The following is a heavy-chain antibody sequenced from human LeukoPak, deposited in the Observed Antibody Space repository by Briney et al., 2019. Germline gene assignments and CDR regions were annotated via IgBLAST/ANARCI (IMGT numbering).Heavy chain of an antibody. V-gene: IGHV3-53*01. CDR2: IYTGGNA. CDR1: GFTVSSNY. J-gene: IGHJ4*02. CDR3: AKVEDIVVVPAAKVWLTN. Sequence: PGGSLRLSCAASGFTVSSNYMSWVRQAPGKGLEWVSLIYTGGNAVYSDSVKGRFTFSRDDSQNTVYLEMNSLRAEDTAVYYCAKVEDIVVVPAAKVWLTNWGQGTLVTVSS. D-gene: IGHD2-2*01.